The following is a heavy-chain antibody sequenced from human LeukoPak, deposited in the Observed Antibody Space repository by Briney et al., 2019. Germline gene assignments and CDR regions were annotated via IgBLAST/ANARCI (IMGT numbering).Heavy chain of an antibody. CDR2: INHSGST. CDR3: ASSITMVRGPFSYYYGMDV. Sequence: KPSETLSLTCAVYGGSFSGYYWSWIRQPPGKGLEWIGEINHSGSTNYNPSLKSRVTISVDTSKNQFSLKLSSVTAADTAVYYCASSITMVRGPFSYYYGMDVWGQGTTVTVSS. V-gene: IGHV4-34*01. J-gene: IGHJ6*02. D-gene: IGHD3-10*01. CDR1: GGSFSGYY.